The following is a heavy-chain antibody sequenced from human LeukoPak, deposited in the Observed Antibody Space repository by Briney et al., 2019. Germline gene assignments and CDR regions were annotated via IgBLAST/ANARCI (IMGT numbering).Heavy chain of an antibody. Sequence: GASVKVSFKASGYTFTGYSMHWVRQPPGQGHEWVGWINPNSGGKNYAKKFQGSVIMTRVTSISTAYMERSRLGSDDTAVYYCSAKSRLTMVRGGDLPTLDDWGEGTLVTVSS. CDR3: SAKSRLTMVRGGDLPTLDD. CDR2: INPNSGGK. CDR1: GYTFTGYS. J-gene: IGHJ4*02. D-gene: IGHD3-10*01. V-gene: IGHV1-2*02.